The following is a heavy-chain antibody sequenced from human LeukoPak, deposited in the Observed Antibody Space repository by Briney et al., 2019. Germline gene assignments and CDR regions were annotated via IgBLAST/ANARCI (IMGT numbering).Heavy chain of an antibody. CDR1: GDSVSSSDYY. CDR2: IYDSGKI. J-gene: IGHJ4*02. CDR3: ARHAKTTLTYFDS. V-gene: IGHV4-39*01. D-gene: IGHD2/OR15-2a*01. Sequence: SGTLSLTCTVSGDSVSSSDYYWDWLRQPPGNGLEWIGNIYDSGKIHYKPSLRSRVTISVDTSKNQYYLELSSVTAADTAVYYCARHAKTTLTYFDSWGQGTLVTVSS.